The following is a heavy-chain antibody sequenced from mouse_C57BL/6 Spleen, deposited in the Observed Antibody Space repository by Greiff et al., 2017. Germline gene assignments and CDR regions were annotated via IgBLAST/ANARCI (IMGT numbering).Heavy chain of an antibody. D-gene: IGHD2-4*01. V-gene: IGHV2-3*01. CDR2: IWGAGST. CDR1: GFSLTSYG. Sequence: QVQLKESGPGLVAPSQSLSITCTVSGFSLTSYGVSWVRPPPGKGLEWLGVIWGAGSTNYHSALISRLSISKDNSKSQVFLKLNSLRTDDTATYYCAKPYYDYDEWTGYYAMDYWGQGTSGTGSS. CDR3: AKPYYDYDEWTGYYAMDY. J-gene: IGHJ4*01.